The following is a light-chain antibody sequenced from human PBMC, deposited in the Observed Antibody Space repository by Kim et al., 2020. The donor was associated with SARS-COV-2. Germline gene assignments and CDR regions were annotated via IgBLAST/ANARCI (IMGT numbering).Light chain of an antibody. CDR3: QQYYSAPYT. CDR2: AAS. CDR1: QSISSY. J-gene: IGKJ2*01. V-gene: IGKV1-39*01. Sequence: DIQMTQSPSSLSASVGDRVTITCRASQSISSYLNWYQQKPGKAPKLLIYAASSLQSGVPSRFSGSGSGTDFTLTISSLQPEDVATYYCQQYYSAPYTFGQGTKLEI.